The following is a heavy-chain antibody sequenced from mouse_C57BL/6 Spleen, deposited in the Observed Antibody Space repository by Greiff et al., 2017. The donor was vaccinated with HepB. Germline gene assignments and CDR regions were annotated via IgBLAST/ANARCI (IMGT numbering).Heavy chain of an antibody. Sequence: QVQLKQSGPELVKPGASVKISCKASGYAFSSSWMNWVKQRPGKGLEWIGRIYPGDGDTNYNGKFKGKATLTADKSSSTAYMQLSSLTSEDSAVYFCARRSDYYGSSYGYFDVWGTGTTVTVSS. V-gene: IGHV1-82*01. CDR1: GYAFSSSW. CDR2: IYPGDGDT. D-gene: IGHD1-1*01. CDR3: ARRSDYYGSSYGYFDV. J-gene: IGHJ1*03.